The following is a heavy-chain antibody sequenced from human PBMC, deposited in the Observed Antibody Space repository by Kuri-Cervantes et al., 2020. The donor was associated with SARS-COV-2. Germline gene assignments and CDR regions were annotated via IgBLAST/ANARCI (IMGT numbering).Heavy chain of an antibody. CDR2: IRYDGSNK. Sequence: GESLKISCAASGFTFGSYGMHWVRQAPGKGLEWVAFIRYDGSNKYYADSVKGRFTISRDNSKNTLYLQMNSLRAEDTAVYYCARAGWGRRGYSYGDKTAYYYYYMDVWGKGTTVTVSS. V-gene: IGHV3-30*02. CDR3: ARAGWGRRGYSYGDKTAYYYYYMDV. D-gene: IGHD5-18*01. CDR1: GFTFGSYG. J-gene: IGHJ6*03.